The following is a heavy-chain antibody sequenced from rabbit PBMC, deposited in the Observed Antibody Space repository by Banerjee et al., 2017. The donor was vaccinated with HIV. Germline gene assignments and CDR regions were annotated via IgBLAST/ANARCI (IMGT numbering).Heavy chain of an antibody. Sequence: QEQLEESGGDLVKPEGSLTLTCTASGFSFNNKYVMCWVRQAPGKGLEWIACIDVGDNTYYASWAKGRFTISKTSSTTVTLQMTSLTAADTATYFCARAGNSYPDWLDLWGPGTLVTVS. CDR2: IDVGDNT. J-gene: IGHJ5*01. V-gene: IGHV1S45*01. D-gene: IGHD8-1*01. CDR1: GFSFNNKYV. CDR3: ARAGNSYPDWLDL.